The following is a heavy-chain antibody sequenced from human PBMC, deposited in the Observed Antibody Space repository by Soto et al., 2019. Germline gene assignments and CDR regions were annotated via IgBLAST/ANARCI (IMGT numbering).Heavy chain of an antibody. CDR2: IKQDGSEK. J-gene: IGHJ4*02. D-gene: IGHD1-26*01. CDR1: GFTFSSYW. Sequence: GGSLRLSCAASGFTFSSYWMSWVRQDPGKGLEWVANIKQDGSEKYYVDSVKGRFTISRDNAKNSLYLQMNSLRAEDTAVYYCARGLYSGSYYEDYWGQGTLVTVSS. V-gene: IGHV3-7*01. CDR3: ARGLYSGSYYEDY.